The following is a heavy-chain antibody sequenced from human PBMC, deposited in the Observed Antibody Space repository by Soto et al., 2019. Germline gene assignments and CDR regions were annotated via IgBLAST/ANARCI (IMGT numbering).Heavy chain of an antibody. J-gene: IGHJ4*02. V-gene: IGHV3-30-3*01. CDR3: ARDSAVAGPTNFDY. D-gene: IGHD6-19*01. Sequence: QVQLVESGGGVVQPGRSLRLSCAASGFTFSSYAMHWVRQAPGKGLEWVAVISYDGSNKYYADSVKGRFTISRDNSKNTLYQQMNSLRAEDTAVYYCARDSAVAGPTNFDYWGQGTLVTVSS. CDR1: GFTFSSYA. CDR2: ISYDGSNK.